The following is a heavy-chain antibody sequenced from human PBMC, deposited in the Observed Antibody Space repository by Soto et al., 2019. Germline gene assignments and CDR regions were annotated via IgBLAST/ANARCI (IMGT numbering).Heavy chain of an antibody. CDR3: ATDRKGIWLFGYYYGMDV. Sequence: QVQLVQSGAEVKKPGASVKVSCKVSGYTLTELSMHWVRQAPGKGLEWMGGFDPEDGETIYAQKFQGRVTMTEDTXTXKXXRDLSSLRSEDTAVYYCATDRKGIWLFGYYYGMDVWGQGTTVTVSS. J-gene: IGHJ6*02. D-gene: IGHD3-9*01. V-gene: IGHV1-24*01. CDR2: FDPEDGET. CDR1: GYTLTELS.